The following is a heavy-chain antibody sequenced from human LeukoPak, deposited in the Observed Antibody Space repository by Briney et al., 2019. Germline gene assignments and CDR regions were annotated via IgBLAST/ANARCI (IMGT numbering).Heavy chain of an antibody. J-gene: IGHJ6*04. CDR3: ARDNGAAAGLGGYYYGMDV. D-gene: IGHD6-13*01. CDR2: ISSGSTI. V-gene: IGHV3-69-1*02. CDR1: GFTFSDYW. Sequence: GGSLRLSCAASGFTFSDYWMTWVRQAPGKGLEWVSYISSGSTIYDADSVKGRFTISRDNAKNSLYLQMNSLRAEDTAVYYCARDNGAAAGLGGYYYGMDVWGKGTTVTVSS.